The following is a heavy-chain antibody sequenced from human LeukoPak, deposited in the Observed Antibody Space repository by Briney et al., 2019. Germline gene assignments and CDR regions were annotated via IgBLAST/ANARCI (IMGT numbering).Heavy chain of an antibody. CDR1: GFTFSSYA. V-gene: IGHV3-23*01. CDR2: ISGNDGRT. Sequence: PGGSLRLSCAASGFTFSSYAMSWVRQAPGKGLEWVSAISGNDGRTYYTDSVKGRFTISRDNSKNTLYLQMNSLRAEDTAVYYCAKDTYYDFWSPPDYFDYWGQGTLVTVSS. D-gene: IGHD3-3*01. J-gene: IGHJ4*02. CDR3: AKDTYYDFWSPPDYFDY.